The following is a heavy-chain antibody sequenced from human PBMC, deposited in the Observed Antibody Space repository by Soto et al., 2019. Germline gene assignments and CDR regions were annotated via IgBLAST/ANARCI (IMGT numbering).Heavy chain of an antibody. Sequence: GGSLRLSCAASGFTVSSNYMSWVRQAPGKGLEWVSVIYSGGSTYYADSVKGRFTISRDNSKNTLYLQMNSLRAEDTAVYYCAREGPIVVVPAAIDYYYMDVWGKGTTVTVSS. D-gene: IGHD2-2*01. CDR3: AREGPIVVVPAAIDYYYMDV. CDR2: IYSGGST. J-gene: IGHJ6*03. CDR1: GFTVSSNY. V-gene: IGHV3-66*01.